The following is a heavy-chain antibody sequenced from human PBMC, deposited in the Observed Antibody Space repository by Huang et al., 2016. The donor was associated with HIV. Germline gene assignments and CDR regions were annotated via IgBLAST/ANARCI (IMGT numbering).Heavy chain of an antibody. CDR2: ISYDAKTK. J-gene: IGHJ4*02. V-gene: IGHV3-30*18. Sequence: QVQLVESGGGVVQPGRSLRISCAASGFTFSSYGMHWVRQAPGKGLEWVAVISYDAKTKYYADSVKDRFSISRDNSKTTVYLQLNSLRLEDTAVYYCAKGGSAAAVLDFWGQGTLVTVSS. CDR1: GFTFSSYG. D-gene: IGHD6-13*01. CDR3: AKGGSAAAVLDF.